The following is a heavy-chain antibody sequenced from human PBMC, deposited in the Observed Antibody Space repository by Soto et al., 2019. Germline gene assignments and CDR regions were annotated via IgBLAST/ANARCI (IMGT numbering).Heavy chain of an antibody. CDR1: GGSFSSFY. V-gene: IGHV4-59*01. Sequence: SDTLSLTCTVSGGSFSSFYWSWIRQPPGKGLEWIGYIYYSGSTNYNPSLKSRVTISVDTSKNQFSLKLSSVTAADTAVYYCASVSRGGQQLVRNGMDVWGKGTTVTVSS. CDR3: ASVSRGGQQLVRNGMDV. CDR2: IYYSGST. J-gene: IGHJ6*04. D-gene: IGHD6-13*01.